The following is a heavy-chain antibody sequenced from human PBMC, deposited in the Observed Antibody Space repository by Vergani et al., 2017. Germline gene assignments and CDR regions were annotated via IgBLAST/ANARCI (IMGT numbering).Heavy chain of an antibody. J-gene: IGHJ4*02. Sequence: EVQLLQSEGAVVQPGGPLRFPCLASGFTFSSHAMSWVGQGHGQGLEWVSSIKNTGESTHYADSVKGRFTISRDNSKNTLYLQMNSLRVEDTAVYYCGRGSDNYNWGQGTLVTVS. CDR2: IKNTGEST. V-gene: IGHV3-23*01. D-gene: IGHD5-24*01. CDR1: GFTFSSHA. CDR3: GRGSDNYN.